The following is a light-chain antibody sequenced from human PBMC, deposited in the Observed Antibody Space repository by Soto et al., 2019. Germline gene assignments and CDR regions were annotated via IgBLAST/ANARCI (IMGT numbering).Light chain of an antibody. CDR3: QQYTSYSAGT. CDR1: QGIDRW. J-gene: IGKJ1*01. CDR2: EAS. V-gene: IGKV1-5*03. Sequence: DIQMTQSPSTLSASVGDRVTITCRASQGIDRWLAWFQQKPGKAPDLLIYEASSLESGVPSRFSGSGSGTEFTLTISSLQPDDFATYYCQQYTSYSAGTFGQGTKVEIK.